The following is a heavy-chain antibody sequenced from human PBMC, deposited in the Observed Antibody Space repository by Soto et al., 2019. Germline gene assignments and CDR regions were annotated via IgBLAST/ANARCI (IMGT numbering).Heavy chain of an antibody. CDR3: AKGGVVVVAAIFDS. CDR1: GFTFSSYA. D-gene: IGHD2-15*01. Sequence: GGSLRLSCAASGFTFSSYAMSWVRQAPGKGLEWVSAISGSGGSTYYADSVKGRFTIYRDNSKNTLYLQMNSLRAEDTAVYYCAKGGVVVVAAIFDSWGQGTLVTVSS. V-gene: IGHV3-23*01. J-gene: IGHJ4*02. CDR2: ISGSGGST.